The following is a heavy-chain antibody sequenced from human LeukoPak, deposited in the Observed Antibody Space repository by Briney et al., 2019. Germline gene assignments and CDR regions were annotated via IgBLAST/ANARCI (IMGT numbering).Heavy chain of an antibody. CDR3: ARAQFLTGYVVY. Sequence: ASVKVSCKASGYTFTDYYIHWVRQAPGQGLEWMGIINPSGGSTSYAQKFQGRVTMTRDMSTSTVYMELSSLRSEDTAVYYCARAQFLTGYVVYWGQGTLVTVSS. D-gene: IGHD3-9*01. V-gene: IGHV1-46*01. CDR2: INPSGGST. CDR1: GYTFTDYY. J-gene: IGHJ4*02.